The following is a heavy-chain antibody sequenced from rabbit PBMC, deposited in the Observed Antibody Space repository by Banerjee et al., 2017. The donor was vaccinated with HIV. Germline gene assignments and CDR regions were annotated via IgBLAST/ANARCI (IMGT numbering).Heavy chain of an antibody. D-gene: IGHD2-1*01. CDR1: GFDFSSNA. V-gene: IGHV1S45*01. CDR3: AREESDGGGHLKL. J-gene: IGHJ6*01. Sequence: LEESGGGLVKPEGSLTLTCKASGFDFSSNAICWVRQAPGKGLEWIGTIYAGSSGSAYYASWVNGRFTISKASSTTVTLQMTSLTAADTATYFCAREESDGGGHLKLWGPGTLVTV. CDR2: IYAGSSGSA.